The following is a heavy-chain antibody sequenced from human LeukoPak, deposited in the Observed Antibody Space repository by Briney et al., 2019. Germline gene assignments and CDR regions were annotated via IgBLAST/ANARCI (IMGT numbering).Heavy chain of an antibody. D-gene: IGHD1-26*01. V-gene: IGHV1-24*01. Sequence: ASVKVSCKVSGYTLTELSLHWVRQAPGKGLEWMGGLDPEDGEMIYSQKFQDRVTMTEDTSTDIAYMEMSSLRSEDTAVYYCATGRTKWDLLNYWGQGTLVTVSS. CDR3: ATGRTKWDLLNY. J-gene: IGHJ4*02. CDR2: LDPEDGEM. CDR1: GYTLTELS.